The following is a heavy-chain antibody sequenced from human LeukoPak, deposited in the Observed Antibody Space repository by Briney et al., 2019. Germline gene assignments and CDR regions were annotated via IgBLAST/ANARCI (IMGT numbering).Heavy chain of an antibody. V-gene: IGHV6-1*01. Sequence: SQTLSLTCAISGDSVSSNIAAWNWIRQSPSRGLEWLGRTYYRSKWFNDYSVSVKSRIAINPDTSKNQVSLQLNSATPEDTAVYYCAKDRGRYCIGGSCYPGNWFDPWGQGTLVTVSS. D-gene: IGHD2-15*01. CDR1: GDSVSSNIAA. CDR2: TYYRSKWFN. CDR3: AKDRGRYCIGGSCYPGNWFDP. J-gene: IGHJ5*02.